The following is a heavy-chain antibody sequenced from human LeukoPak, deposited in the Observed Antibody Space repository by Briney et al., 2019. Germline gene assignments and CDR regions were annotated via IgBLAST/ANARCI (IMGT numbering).Heavy chain of an antibody. CDR1: GFTFSNYA. CDR3: ARQTTLATDF. Sequence: GGSLRLSCAASGFTFSNYAMSWVRQAPGEGLEWVSAISGSGGSTYYADSVKGRFTISRDNAKNSLYLQMNSLRAEDTAVYYCARQTTLATDFWGQGTLVTVSS. V-gene: IGHV3-23*01. CDR2: ISGSGGST. D-gene: IGHD1-7*01. J-gene: IGHJ4*02.